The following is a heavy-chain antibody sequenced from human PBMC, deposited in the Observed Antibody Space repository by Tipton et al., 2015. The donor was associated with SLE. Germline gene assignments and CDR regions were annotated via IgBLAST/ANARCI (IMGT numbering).Heavy chain of an antibody. Sequence: SLRLSCAASGFTFSSYDMNWVRQAPGKGLGWVSYISSSGSTIYYADSVKGRFTISRDNAKNSLYLQMNSLRAEDPAVYYCARVDPSYVCSWPVLCVCAQEPMVTASA. CDR2: ISSSGSTI. CDR1: GFTFSSYD. V-gene: IGHV3-48*03. J-gene: IGHJ3*01. D-gene: IGHD2-15*01. CDR3: ARVDPSYVCSWPVLCV.